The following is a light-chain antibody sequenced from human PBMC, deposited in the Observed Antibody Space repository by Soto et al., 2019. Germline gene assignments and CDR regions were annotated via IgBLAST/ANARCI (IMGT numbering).Light chain of an antibody. Sequence: DIQMTRSSSTLSASVGDRVTITCRASQSISSWLAWYQQKPGTAPNLLIYKASTLQSGVPSRFSGSGSGTEFTLTISSLQPDDSATYYCQQYNDNWTFGQGTKV. J-gene: IGKJ1*01. CDR3: QQYNDNWT. CDR1: QSISSW. CDR2: KAS. V-gene: IGKV1-5*03.